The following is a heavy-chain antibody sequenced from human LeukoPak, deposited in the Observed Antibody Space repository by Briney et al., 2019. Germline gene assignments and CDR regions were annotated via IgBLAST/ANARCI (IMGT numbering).Heavy chain of an antibody. J-gene: IGHJ6*03. CDR2: IYYSGST. D-gene: IGHD3-22*01. Sequence: SETLSLTCTVSGGSISSSSYYWGWIRQPPGKGLEWIGYIYYSGSTYYNPSLRSRVTISVDTSKNQFSLKLSSVTAADTAVYYCARSSEGRYYYDSSGFSYYYYYMDVWGKGTTVTISS. CDR1: GGSISSSSYY. V-gene: IGHV4-61*05. CDR3: ARSSEGRYYYDSSGFSYYYYYMDV.